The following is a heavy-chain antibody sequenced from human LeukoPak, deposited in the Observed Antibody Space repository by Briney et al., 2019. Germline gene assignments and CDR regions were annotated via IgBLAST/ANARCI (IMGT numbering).Heavy chain of an antibody. Sequence: ASVKVSCKASGYTFTSYGISWVRQAPGQGLEWMGWNSAYNGNTNYAQKLQGRVTMTTDTSTSTAYMELRSLRSDDTAVYYCARVGEYCGGDCYHFDYWGQGTLVTVSS. J-gene: IGHJ4*02. CDR2: NSAYNGNT. CDR1: GYTFTSYG. CDR3: ARVGEYCGGDCYHFDY. D-gene: IGHD2-21*02. V-gene: IGHV1-18*01.